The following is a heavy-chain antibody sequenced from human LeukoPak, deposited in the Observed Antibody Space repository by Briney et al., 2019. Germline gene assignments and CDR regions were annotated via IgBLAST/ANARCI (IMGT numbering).Heavy chain of an antibody. D-gene: IGHD3-9*01. CDR1: GGSISSGDYY. V-gene: IGHV4-30-4*02. CDR2: IYYSGST. Sequence: PSETLSLTCTVSGGSISSGDYYWSWIRQPPGKGLEWIGYIYYSGSTYYNPSLKSRVTISVDTSKNQFSLKLSSVTAADTAVYYCARAYYDILTGYYTYNWFDPWGQGTLVTVSS. CDR3: ARAYYDILTGYYTYNWFDP. J-gene: IGHJ5*02.